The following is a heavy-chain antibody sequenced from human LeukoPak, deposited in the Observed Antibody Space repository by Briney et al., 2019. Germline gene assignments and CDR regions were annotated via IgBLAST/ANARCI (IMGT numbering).Heavy chain of an antibody. CDR3: AKDPRYYYDSSGYSMA. J-gene: IGHJ5*02. Sequence: GGSLRLSCAASRFTFSAYWMHWVRQAPGKGLVWVSLINSDGSSTTYADSVKGRFTISRDNAKNTLYLQMNSLRAEDTAVYYCAKDPRYYYDSSGYSMAWGQGTLVTVSS. CDR1: RFTFSAYW. V-gene: IGHV3-74*01. CDR2: INSDGSST. D-gene: IGHD3-22*01.